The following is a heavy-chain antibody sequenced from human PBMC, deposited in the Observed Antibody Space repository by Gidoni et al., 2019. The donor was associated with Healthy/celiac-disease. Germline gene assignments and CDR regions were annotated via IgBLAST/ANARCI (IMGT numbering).Heavy chain of an antibody. D-gene: IGHD5-18*01. CDR1: GGSISSSSYY. V-gene: IGHV4-39*01. Sequence: QLQLQESGPGLVKPSETLSLTCTVSGGSISSSSYYWGWIRQPPGKGLEWIGSIYYSGSTYYTPSFKSRVTISVDTSKNQFSLKLSSVTAADTAVYYCARYRADTPPPNWYFDLWGRGTLVTVSS. CDR3: ARYRADTPPPNWYFDL. J-gene: IGHJ2*01. CDR2: IYYSGST.